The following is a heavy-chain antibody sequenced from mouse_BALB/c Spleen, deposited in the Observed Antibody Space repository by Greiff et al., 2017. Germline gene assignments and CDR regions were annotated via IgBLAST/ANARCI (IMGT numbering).Heavy chain of an antibody. Sequence: EVKLVESGGGLVKPGGSLKLSCAASGFTFSSYAMSWVRQSPEKRLEWVAEISSGGSYTYYPDSVKGRFTISRDNAKNTLYLQMSSLKSEDTAMYYCTRYDYGLDYWGQGTTLTVSS. CDR2: ISSGGSYT. J-gene: IGHJ2*01. CDR3: TRYDYGLDY. CDR1: GFTFSSYA. V-gene: IGHV5-6-4*02. D-gene: IGHD2-4*01.